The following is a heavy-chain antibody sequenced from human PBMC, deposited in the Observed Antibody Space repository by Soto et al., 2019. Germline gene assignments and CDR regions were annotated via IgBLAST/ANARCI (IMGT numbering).Heavy chain of an antibody. Sequence: EVQLVESGGSLVQHGRSLRLSCAASGFALRDFAMLWGRYTPGKGLEWVSGITWNGVAMGYADSVRGRFTISRDDAKNSLYLQMNSLRPEDTALYYCEKSFVTTHHLDGYMDVWGKGTSVTVS. D-gene: IGHD2-21*02. V-gene: IGHV3-9*01. CDR2: ITWNGVAM. J-gene: IGHJ6*03. CDR1: GFALRDFA. CDR3: EKSFVTTHHLDGYMDV.